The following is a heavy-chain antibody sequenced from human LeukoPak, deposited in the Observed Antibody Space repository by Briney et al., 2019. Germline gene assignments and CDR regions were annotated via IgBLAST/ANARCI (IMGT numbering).Heavy chain of an antibody. J-gene: IGHJ4*02. CDR3: ARRSSSWDCFDY. D-gene: IGHD6-13*01. CDR2: IYYSGST. CDR1: GGSINSHNYY. V-gene: IGHV4-39*01. Sequence: SETLSLTCTVSGGSINSHNYYWGWIRQPPGKGLEWIGSIYYSGSTYYNPSLESRVTISVDTSKNQFSLKLNSVTAAGTAMYYCARRSSSWDCFDYWGQGTLVTVSS.